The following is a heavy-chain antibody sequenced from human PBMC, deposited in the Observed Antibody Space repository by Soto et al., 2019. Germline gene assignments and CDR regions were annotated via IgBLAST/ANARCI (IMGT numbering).Heavy chain of an antibody. CDR1: GFTFSSYA. D-gene: IGHD3-10*01. J-gene: IGHJ4*02. CDR2: ISGSGGST. CDR3: AKYKVRGVIFDY. Sequence: GGSLRLSCAASGFTFSSYAMSWVRQAPGKGLEWVSAISGSGGSTYYADSVKGRFTISRGNSKNTLYLQMNSLRAEDTAVYYCAKYKVRGVIFDYWGQGTLVTVSS. V-gene: IGHV3-23*01.